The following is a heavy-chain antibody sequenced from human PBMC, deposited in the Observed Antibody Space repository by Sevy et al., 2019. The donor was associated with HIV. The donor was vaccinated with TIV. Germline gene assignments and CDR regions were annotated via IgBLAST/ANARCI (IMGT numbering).Heavy chain of an antibody. CDR1: GDSISSGLS. CDR3: ARDFRSFYNYFDY. J-gene: IGHJ4*02. CDR2: VSRSENT. Sequence: SETLSLTCDVSGDSISSGLSWGWIRQSPGKGLEWIGSVSRSENTYDNASFKSRTTISVDTSKNQFSLKLKSVTAADTGVYYCARDFRSFYNYFDYWGQGILVTVSS. V-gene: IGHV4-38-2*02. D-gene: IGHD6-13*01.